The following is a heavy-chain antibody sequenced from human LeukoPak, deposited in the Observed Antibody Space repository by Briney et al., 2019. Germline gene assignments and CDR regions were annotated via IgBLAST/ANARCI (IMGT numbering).Heavy chain of an antibody. D-gene: IGHD3-10*01. CDR1: GYTFTGYY. CDR2: INPNSGGT. J-gene: IGHJ5*02. V-gene: IGHV1-2*02. CDR3: ARGSITMVRGVISWFDP. Sequence: GASVKVSCKASGYTFTGYYMHWVRQAPGQGLEWMGWINPNSGGTNYAQKFQGRVTMTRDTSISTAYMELSRLRSDDTAVYYCARGSITMVRGVISWFDPWGQGTLVTVSS.